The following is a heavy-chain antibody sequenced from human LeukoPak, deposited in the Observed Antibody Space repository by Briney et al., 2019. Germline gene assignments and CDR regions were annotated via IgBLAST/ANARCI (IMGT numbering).Heavy chain of an antibody. CDR2: IYYSGTT. J-gene: IGHJ4*02. V-gene: IGHV4-30-4*01. CDR1: GGSISSDDYY. CDR3: ARRRGSIAVAGDTDY. Sequence: PSETLSLTCTVSGGSISSDDYYWSWIRQPPGKGLEWIGYIYYSGTTYYNPSLKSRVTISVDTSKNQFSLKLSSVTAADTAVYYCARRRGSIAVAGDTDYWGQGTLVTVS. D-gene: IGHD6-19*01.